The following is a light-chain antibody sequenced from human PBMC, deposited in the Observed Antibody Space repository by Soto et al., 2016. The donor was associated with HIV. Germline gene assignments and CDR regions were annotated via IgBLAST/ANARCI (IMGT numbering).Light chain of an antibody. CDR1: NIGSKS. V-gene: IGLV3-21*03. Sequence: SYELTRTPSVSVAPGKTARITCGGNNIGSKSVHWYQQKPGQAPVLVVYDDSDRPSGIPERFSGSNSGNTAALTISRVEAGDEADYYCQVWDRSSDHYVFGTGTKVTVL. CDR3: QVWDRSSDHYV. J-gene: IGLJ1*01. CDR2: DDS.